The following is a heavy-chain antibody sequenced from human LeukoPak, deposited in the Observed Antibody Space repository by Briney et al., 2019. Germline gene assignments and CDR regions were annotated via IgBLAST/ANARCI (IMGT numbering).Heavy chain of an antibody. V-gene: IGHV3-73*01. CDR3: TRQRYARDYDILTGSYYYYYYMDV. D-gene: IGHD3-9*01. J-gene: IGHJ6*03. CDR2: IRSKANSYAT. Sequence: PGGSLRLSCAASGFTFSGYAMHWVRQASGKGLEWVGRIRSKANSYATAYAASVKGRFTISRDDSKNTAYLQMNSLKTEDTAVYYCTRQRYARDYDILTGSYYYYYYMDVWGEGTTVTVSS. CDR1: GFTFSGYA.